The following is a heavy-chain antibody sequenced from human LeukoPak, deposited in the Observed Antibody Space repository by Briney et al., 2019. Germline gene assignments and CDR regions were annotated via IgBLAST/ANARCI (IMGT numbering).Heavy chain of an antibody. CDR3: ARRAGGYSHPYDY. Sequence: SGGSLRLSCAASGFTFSSYAMTWVRQAPGKGLEWVSSISSSGGSTYYADSVRGRFTISRDNSKITLYLQMNSLRAEDTAVYYCARRAGGYSHPYDYWGQGTLVTVSS. J-gene: IGHJ4*02. CDR1: GFTFSSYA. CDR2: ISSSGGST. V-gene: IGHV3-23*01. D-gene: IGHD4-23*01.